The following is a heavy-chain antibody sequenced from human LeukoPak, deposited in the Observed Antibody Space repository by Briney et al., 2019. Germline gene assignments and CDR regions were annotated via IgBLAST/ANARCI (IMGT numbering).Heavy chain of an antibody. CDR2: IYYSGST. J-gene: IGHJ6*02. Sequence: SETLSLTCTVSGGSISSSSYYWGWIRQPPGKGLEWIGSIYYSGSTYYNPSLKSRVTISVDTSKNQFSLKLSSVTAADTAVYYCARDRGTYDIFPGDRAYYYYGMDVWGQGTTVTVSS. CDR1: GGSISSSSYY. D-gene: IGHD3-9*01. CDR3: ARDRGTYDIFPGDRAYYYYGMDV. V-gene: IGHV4-39*07.